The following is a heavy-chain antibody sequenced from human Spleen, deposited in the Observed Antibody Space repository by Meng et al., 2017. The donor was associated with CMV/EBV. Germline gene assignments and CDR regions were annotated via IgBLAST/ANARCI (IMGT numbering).Heavy chain of an antibody. D-gene: IGHD3-10*01. CDR3: ARPQESPRV. J-gene: IGHJ6*02. V-gene: IGHV3-30*04. CDR1: GFTFSSYA. Sequence: GESLKISCAASGFTFSSYAMHWVRQAPGKGLEWVAVISYDGSNKYYADSVKGRFTISRDNAKNALYLQMNSLRAEDTAVYYCARPQESPRVWGQGTTVTVSS. CDR2: ISYDGSNK.